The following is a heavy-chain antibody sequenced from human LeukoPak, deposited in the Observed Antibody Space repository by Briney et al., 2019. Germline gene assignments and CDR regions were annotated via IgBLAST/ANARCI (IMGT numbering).Heavy chain of an antibody. J-gene: IGHJ6*03. D-gene: IGHD5-12*01. CDR1: GFTVSSNY. V-gene: IGHV3-53*01. CDR2: IYSGGST. Sequence: GGSLRLSCAASGFTVSSNYMSWVRQAPGKGLEWVSVIYSGGSTYYADSVKGRFTISRDNSKNTLYLQMNSLRAEDTAVYYCAKGPLQLHGGYQRSPSYYYYYMDVWGKGTTVTVSS. CDR3: AKGPLQLHGGYQRSPSYYYYYMDV.